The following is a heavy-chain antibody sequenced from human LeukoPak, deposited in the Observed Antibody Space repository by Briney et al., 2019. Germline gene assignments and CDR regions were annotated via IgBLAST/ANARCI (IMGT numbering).Heavy chain of an antibody. Sequence: PSETLSLTCSVSGGSISSGSYYWSWIRQPAGKGLEWIGRIYTSGSTNYNPSLKSRVTISVDTSKNQFSLKLSSVTAADTAVYFCARGPYSYDSSGAFDIWGQGTMVTVSS. CDR2: IYTSGST. D-gene: IGHD3-22*01. CDR1: GGSISSGSYY. CDR3: ARGPYSYDSSGAFDI. V-gene: IGHV4-61*02. J-gene: IGHJ3*02.